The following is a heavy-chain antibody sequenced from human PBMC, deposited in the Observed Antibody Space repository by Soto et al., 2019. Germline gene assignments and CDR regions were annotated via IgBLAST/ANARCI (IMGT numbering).Heavy chain of an antibody. D-gene: IGHD6-6*01. V-gene: IGHV3-53*01. CDR3: TGDSSSSPYYYGMDV. CDR1: GFTVSSNY. J-gene: IGHJ6*02. CDR2: IYSGGGT. Sequence: EVQLVESGGGLIQPGGSLRLSCAASGFTVSSNYMSWVRQAPGKGLEWVSVIYSGGGTYYADSVKGRFTISRDNSKNTLYLQMNSLRAEDTAVYYCTGDSSSSPYYYGMDVWGQGNTVSVSS.